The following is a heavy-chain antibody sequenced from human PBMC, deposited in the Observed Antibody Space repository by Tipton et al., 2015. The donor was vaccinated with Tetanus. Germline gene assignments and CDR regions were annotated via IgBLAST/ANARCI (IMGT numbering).Heavy chain of an antibody. D-gene: IGHD1-1*01. CDR3: ARGLDQYKSRNY. CDR1: GGSFSEYY. J-gene: IGHJ4*02. Sequence: TLSLTCAVYGGSFSEYYWSWVRQPPGKGLEWIGEIHPSGSTNYNPSLKSRVTISVDTSENQLSLKLRSVTAADTALYYCARGLDQYKSRNYWGQGTLVTVSS. CDR2: IHPSGST. V-gene: IGHV4-34*01.